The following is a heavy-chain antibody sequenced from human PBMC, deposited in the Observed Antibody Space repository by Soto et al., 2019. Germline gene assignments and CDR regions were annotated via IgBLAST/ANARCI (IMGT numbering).Heavy chain of an antibody. V-gene: IGHV3-11*06. CDR2: ISPGSRYP. CDR3: VRGGGGGLFDP. Sequence: PGGSLRLSCGGSGFTFVDSYMSWIRQAPGKGLEWLSYISPGSRYPAYADSVKGRFTISRDNAKRSLYLQMMSLTAEDTAIYYCVRGGGGGLFDPWGQGTMVTVSS. CDR1: GFTFVDSY. D-gene: IGHD2-15*01. J-gene: IGHJ5*02.